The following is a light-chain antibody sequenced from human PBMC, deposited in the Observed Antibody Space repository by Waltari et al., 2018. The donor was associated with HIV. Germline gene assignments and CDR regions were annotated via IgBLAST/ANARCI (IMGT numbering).Light chain of an antibody. CDR3: AAWDDSLNGHVL. V-gene: IGLV1-44*01. Sequence: QSVLTQPPSASGTPGQRVTFSCSGSSSNIGSHPVDWYQKLPGTATRLLIYNNNQRPSGVPDRFSGSKSGTSASLAISGLQSEDEADYYCAAWDDSLNGHVLFGGGTKLTVL. J-gene: IGLJ2*01. CDR2: NNN. CDR1: SSNIGSHP.